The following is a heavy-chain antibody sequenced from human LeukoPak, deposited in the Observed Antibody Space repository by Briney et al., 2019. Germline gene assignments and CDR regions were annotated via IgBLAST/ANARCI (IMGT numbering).Heavy chain of an antibody. Sequence: ASVKVSCKASGYTFTGYYMHWVRQAPGQGLGWMGWINPNSGGTNYAQKFQGRVTMTRDTSISTAYMELSRLRSDDTAVYYCARREYSYGYHFDYWGQGTLVTVSS. J-gene: IGHJ4*02. D-gene: IGHD5-18*01. CDR1: GYTFTGYY. V-gene: IGHV1-2*02. CDR3: ARREYSYGYHFDY. CDR2: INPNSGGT.